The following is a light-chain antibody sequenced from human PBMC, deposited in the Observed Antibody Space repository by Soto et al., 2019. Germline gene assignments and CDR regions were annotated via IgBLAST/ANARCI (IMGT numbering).Light chain of an antibody. Sequence: DIVMTQSPDSLAVSLGERATINCKPSQSVLYSSNNKNYLAWYQQKPGQPPKLLIYWASTRESGVPDRFSGSGSGTDFTHTISSLQAEDVAVYYCQQYYSTPITFGQGTRLEIK. CDR2: WAS. J-gene: IGKJ5*01. CDR1: QSVLYSSNNKNY. CDR3: QQYYSTPIT. V-gene: IGKV4-1*01.